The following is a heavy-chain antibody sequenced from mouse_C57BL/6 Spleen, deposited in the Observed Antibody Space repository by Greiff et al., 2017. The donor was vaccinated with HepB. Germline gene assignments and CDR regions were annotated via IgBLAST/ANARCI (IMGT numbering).Heavy chain of an antibody. CDR2: IDPSDSET. D-gene: IGHD3-2*02. Sequence: VQLQQPGAELVRPGSSVKLSCKASGYTFTSYWMHWVKQRPIQGLEWIGNIDPSDSETHYNQKFKDKATLTVDKSSSTAYMQFSSLTSEDSAVYYCARGGSSGYVGFAYWGQGTLVTVSA. CDR3: ARGGSSGYVGFAY. CDR1: GYTFTSYW. J-gene: IGHJ3*01. V-gene: IGHV1-52*01.